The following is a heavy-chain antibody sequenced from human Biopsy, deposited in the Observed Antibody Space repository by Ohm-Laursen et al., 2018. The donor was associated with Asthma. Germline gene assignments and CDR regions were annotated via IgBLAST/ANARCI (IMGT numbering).Heavy chain of an antibody. CDR1: GFTVSTNG. CDR3: AKDERLYYGSDSKYMQPVPLGD. D-gene: IGHD3-10*01. Sequence: GSLRLSCAASGFTVSTNGMSWVRQPPGKGLEWVSVIYSGGTSHTADSVKGRFTISRDKSENTLYLQMNSLRAEDTAVYYRAKDERLYYGSDSKYMQPVPLGDWGQGTLVIVSA. J-gene: IGHJ4*02. CDR2: IYSGGTS. V-gene: IGHV3-53*01.